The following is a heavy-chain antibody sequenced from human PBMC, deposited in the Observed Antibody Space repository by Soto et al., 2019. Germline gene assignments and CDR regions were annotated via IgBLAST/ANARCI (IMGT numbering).Heavy chain of an antibody. V-gene: IGHV1-69*01. CDR3: ATDSNYDVSNSF. CDR2: ILPVSAAP. CDR1: GGTLNNYA. J-gene: IGHJ4*02. D-gene: IGHD3-3*01. Sequence: QVQLVQSGAEVKKPGSSVRVYCKASGGTLNNYAINWVRQAPGQGLEWMGGILPVSAAPDYAQKFQDRVSISADHSTSTVFMELSRLKSDDTAVYFCATDSNYDVSNSFWGQGTLVTVSS.